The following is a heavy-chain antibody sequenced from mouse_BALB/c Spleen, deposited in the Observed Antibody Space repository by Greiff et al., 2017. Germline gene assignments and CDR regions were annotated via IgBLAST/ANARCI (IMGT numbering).Heavy chain of an antibody. J-gene: IGHJ4*01. D-gene: IGHD2-10*02. V-gene: IGHV7-3*02. CDR2: IRNKANGYTT. CDR3: ARVYGSMDY. Sequence: EVKLVESGGGLVQPGGSLRLSCATSGFTFTDYYMSWVRQPPGKALEWLGFIRNKANGYTTEYSASVKGRFTISRDNSQSILYLQMNTLRAEDSATYDCARVYGSMDYWGQGTSVTVSS. CDR1: GFTFTDYY.